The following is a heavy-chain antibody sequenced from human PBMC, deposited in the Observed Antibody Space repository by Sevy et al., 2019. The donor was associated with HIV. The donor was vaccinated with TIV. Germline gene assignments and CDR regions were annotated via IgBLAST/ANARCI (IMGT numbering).Heavy chain of an antibody. CDR3: AREWECTGGVCYFMDV. J-gene: IGHJ6*02. CDR2: KKQDGSEK. V-gene: IGHV3-7*03. Sequence: GGSLRLSCAASGFTFSSYWMSWVRQAPGKGLEWVANKKQDGSEKYYVDSVKGRFTISRDNAKNSLYLQMNSLRAENTAVYYGAREWECTGGVCYFMDVWGQGTTVTVSS. D-gene: IGHD2-8*02. CDR1: GFTFSSYW.